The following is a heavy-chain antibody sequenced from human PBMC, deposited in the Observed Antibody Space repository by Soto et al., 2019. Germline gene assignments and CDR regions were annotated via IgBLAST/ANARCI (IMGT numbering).Heavy chain of an antibody. CDR3: ARDGPYYYDSSGQDAFYI. CDR1: GYTFTSYY. V-gene: IGHV1-46*01. Sequence: RASVKVSCKASGYTFTSYYMHWVRQAPGQGLEWMGIINPSGGSTSYAQKFQGRVTMTRDTSTSTVYMELSSLRSEDTAVYYCARDGPYYYDSSGQDAFYIWGQGTIVTVS. J-gene: IGHJ3*02. D-gene: IGHD3-22*01. CDR2: INPSGGST.